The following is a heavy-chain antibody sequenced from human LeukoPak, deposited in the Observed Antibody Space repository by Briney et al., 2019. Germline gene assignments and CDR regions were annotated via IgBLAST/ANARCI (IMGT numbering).Heavy chain of an antibody. Sequence: SETLSLTCTVSGGSISSSSYYWNWIRQPPGKGREWIGSVDYGGPTYYNPSLKSRVTISVDTSRNQFSLKLSSVTAEDTSVYYCGRHDSGTYYRFDYWGQGSLVTVSS. V-gene: IGHV4-39*01. J-gene: IGHJ4*02. CDR2: VDYGGPT. CDR1: GGSISSSSYY. CDR3: GRHDSGTYYRFDY. D-gene: IGHD1-26*01.